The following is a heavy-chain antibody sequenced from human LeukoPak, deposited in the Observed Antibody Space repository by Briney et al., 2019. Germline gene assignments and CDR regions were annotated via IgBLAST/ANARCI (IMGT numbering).Heavy chain of an antibody. CDR1: GGSFSGYH. J-gene: IGHJ4*02. CDR2: VNYGEST. Sequence: SETLSLTCAVFGGSFSGYHWSWIRQPPGKGLEWIGGVNYGESTNYNPSLKSRVTISVDTSKNQFSLKLSSVTAADTAVYYCARRIILWFGELLSYFDYWGQGTLVTVSS. D-gene: IGHD3-10*01. V-gene: IGHV4-34*01. CDR3: ARRIILWFGELLSYFDY.